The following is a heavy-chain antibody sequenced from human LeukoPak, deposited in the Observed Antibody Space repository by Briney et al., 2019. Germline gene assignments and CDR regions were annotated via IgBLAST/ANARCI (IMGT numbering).Heavy chain of an antibody. CDR1: GGTFSSYA. J-gene: IGHJ4*02. CDR2: IIPILGIA. V-gene: IGHV1-69*04. Sequence: ASVKVSCKASGGTFSSYAVSWVRQAPGQGLEWMGRIIPILGIANYAQKFQGRVTITADKSTSTAYMELSSLRSEDTAVYYCATHRNPIVVVPAALDYWGQGTLVTVSS. D-gene: IGHD2-2*01. CDR3: ATHRNPIVVVPAALDY.